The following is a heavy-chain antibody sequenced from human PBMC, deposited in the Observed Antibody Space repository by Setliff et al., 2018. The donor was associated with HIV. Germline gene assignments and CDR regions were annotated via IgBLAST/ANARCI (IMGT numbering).Heavy chain of an antibody. CDR1: GGSISSGGYY. D-gene: IGHD3-10*01. CDR2: IYYSGST. V-gene: IGHV4-39*01. J-gene: IGHJ4*02. CDR3: ARHRKQRWFGETVH. Sequence: SETLSLTCTVSGGSISSGGYYWNWIRQHPGEGLEWIGYIYYSGSTYYNPSLKSRVTISIDTSKNHFSLKVNSVTAADTAVYYCARHRKQRWFGETVHWGQGTLVTVSS.